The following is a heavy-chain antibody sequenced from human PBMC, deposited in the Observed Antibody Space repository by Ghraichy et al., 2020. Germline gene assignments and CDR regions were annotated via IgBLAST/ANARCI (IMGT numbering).Heavy chain of an antibody. V-gene: IGHV4-39*01. J-gene: IGHJ2*01. CDR2: IYYSGST. CDR1: GGSISSSSYY. Sequence: SETLSLTCTVSGGSISSSSYYWGWIRQPPGKGLEWIGSIYYSGSTYYNPSLKSRVTISVDTSKNQFSLKLSSVTAADTAVYYCARHYYDILTGPKLWYFDLWGRGTLVTVSS. D-gene: IGHD3-9*01. CDR3: ARHYYDILTGPKLWYFDL.